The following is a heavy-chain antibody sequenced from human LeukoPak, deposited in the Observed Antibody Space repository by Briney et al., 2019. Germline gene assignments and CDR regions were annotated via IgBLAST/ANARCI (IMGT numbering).Heavy chain of an antibody. V-gene: IGHV3-23*01. D-gene: IGHD3-22*01. CDR3: AKAYDSSGYAREYFDY. CDR1: GFTFSSYA. Sequence: PGGSLRLSCAASGFTFSSYAMSWVRRAPGKGLEWVSAISGSGGSTYYADSVKGRFTISRDNSKNTLYLQMNSLRAEDTAVYYCAKAYDSSGYAREYFDYWGQGTLVTVSS. J-gene: IGHJ4*02. CDR2: ISGSGGST.